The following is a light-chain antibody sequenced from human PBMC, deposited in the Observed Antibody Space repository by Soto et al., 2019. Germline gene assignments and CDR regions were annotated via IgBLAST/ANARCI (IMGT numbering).Light chain of an antibody. CDR2: GVS. J-gene: IGKJ5*01. Sequence: EIVLTQSQGTLSFSPLQGANLXFRASQRLSASDIAWYQQKPGQAPKFLIYGVSSRATGIPDRFSGSGSGTDFTLTISSLEAEDFAVYYCHQRSNWLDTFGQGTRLEIK. CDR1: QRLSASD. V-gene: IGKV3D-20*02. CDR3: HQRSNWLDT.